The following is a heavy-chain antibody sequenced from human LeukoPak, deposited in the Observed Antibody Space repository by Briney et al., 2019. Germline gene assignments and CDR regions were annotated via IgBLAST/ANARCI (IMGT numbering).Heavy chain of an antibody. Sequence: GGSLRLSCAASGFTFSNAWMSWVRQAPGKGLEWVGRIKSKTDGGTIDYAAPVKGRFTISRDDSKNTLYLQMNSLKTEDTAVYYCSTQYSSGWYVAFDIWGQGTMVTVSS. CDR1: GFTFSNAW. D-gene: IGHD6-19*01. J-gene: IGHJ3*02. CDR2: IKSKTDGGTI. V-gene: IGHV3-15*01. CDR3: STQYSSGWYVAFDI.